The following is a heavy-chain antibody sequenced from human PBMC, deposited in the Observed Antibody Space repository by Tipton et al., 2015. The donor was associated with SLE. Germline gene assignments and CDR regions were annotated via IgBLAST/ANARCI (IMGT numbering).Heavy chain of an antibody. V-gene: IGHV3-23*01. J-gene: IGHJ4*02. CDR1: GFTFSSYA. Sequence: SLRLSCAASGFTFSSYAMSWVRQAPGKGLEWVSAISGSGGSTYYADSVKGRFTISRDNSKNTLYLQMSSLRAEDTAVYYCVKGDSIVSPYYFGYWGQGTLVTVSS. CDR2: ISGSGGST. CDR3: VKGDSIVSPYYFGY. D-gene: IGHD2/OR15-2a*01.